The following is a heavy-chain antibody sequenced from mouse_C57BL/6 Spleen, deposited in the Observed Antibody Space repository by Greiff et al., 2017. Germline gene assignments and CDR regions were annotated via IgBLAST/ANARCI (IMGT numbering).Heavy chain of an antibody. J-gene: IGHJ3*01. CDR2: ISSGRSTI. CDR1: GFTFSDYG. Sequence: EVQGVASGGGLVKPGGSLKLSCAASGFTFSDYGMHWVRQAPEKGLEWVAYISSGRSTIYYADTVKGRFTISRENAKNTVFLQMTSLRSEDTARYYCARGGYDSSWCAYWGQGTLVTVSA. V-gene: IGHV5-17*01. CDR3: ARGGYDSSWCAY. D-gene: IGHD2-2*01.